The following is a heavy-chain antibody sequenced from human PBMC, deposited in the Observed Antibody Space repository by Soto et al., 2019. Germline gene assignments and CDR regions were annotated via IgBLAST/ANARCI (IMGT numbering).Heavy chain of an antibody. V-gene: IGHV1-69*12. D-gene: IGHD1-1*01. CDR1: GGTFSSSA. CDR2: ILPLFRTP. J-gene: IGHJ6*02. CDR3: ARDNDRLQLGGNYYYILDV. Sequence: QVQLVQSGAEMKEPGSSVKVSCKTSGGTFSSSAISWLRQAPGQGLEWMGGILPLFRTPDYAQKCQGRVTLAADESTSTAYMGLRSLRSEDTAVYYCARDNDRLQLGGNYYYILDVWGQGTTITVPS.